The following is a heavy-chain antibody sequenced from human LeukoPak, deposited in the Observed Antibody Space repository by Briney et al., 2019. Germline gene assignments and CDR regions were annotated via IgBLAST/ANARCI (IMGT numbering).Heavy chain of an antibody. CDR3: ARGPDPRSSTNPRYCYYYGMDV. J-gene: IGHJ6*02. V-gene: IGHV3-23*01. Sequence: GGSLRLSCAASGFTFSSYAMTWVRQAPGKGLEWVSAISASGGTTYYADSVKGRFTISRDNSKNTLYLQMNSLRAEDTAVYYCARGPDPRSSTNPRYCYYYGMDVWGQGTTVTVSS. CDR2: ISASGGTT. D-gene: IGHD2-2*01. CDR1: GFTFSSYA.